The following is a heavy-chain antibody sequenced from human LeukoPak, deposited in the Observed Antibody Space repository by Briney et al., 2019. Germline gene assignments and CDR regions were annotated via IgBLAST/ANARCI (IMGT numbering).Heavy chain of an antibody. D-gene: IGHD3-22*01. Sequence: SETLSLTCTVSGGSISNYYWSWIRQPPGKGLEWIGYIYYSGSTNYNPSLKSRVTISVDTPKNQFSLKLSSVTAADTAVYYCARDITMIMYWGQGTLVTVSS. CDR1: GGSISNYY. CDR2: IYYSGST. CDR3: ARDITMIMY. V-gene: IGHV4-59*01. J-gene: IGHJ4*02.